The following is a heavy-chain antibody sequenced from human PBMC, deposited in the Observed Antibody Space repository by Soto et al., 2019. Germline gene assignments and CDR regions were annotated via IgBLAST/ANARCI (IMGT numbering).Heavy chain of an antibody. CDR3: ARGRVVTAYFDY. CDR2: IYYSGST. D-gene: IGHD3-22*01. Sequence: SETLSLTCTVSGGSISSGGYYWSWIRQHPGKGLEWIGYIYYSGSTYYNPSLKSRVTISVDTSKNQFSLKLSSVTAADTAVYYCARGRVVTAYFDYWGQGTLVTVSS. CDR1: GGSISSGGYY. J-gene: IGHJ4*02. V-gene: IGHV4-31*03.